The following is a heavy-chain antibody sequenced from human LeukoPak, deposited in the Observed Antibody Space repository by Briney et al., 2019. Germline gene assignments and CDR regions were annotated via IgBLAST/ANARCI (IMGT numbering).Heavy chain of an antibody. CDR3: AGGLLWFGESGNWFDP. CDR2: IIPILHIA. J-gene: IGHJ5*02. Sequence: SVKVSCKASGGTFSSYAFSWVRQAPGQGLEWMGRIIPILHIADYSQKFQGRVTITADKSTSTAYMELSSLRSEDTAVYYCAGGLLWFGESGNWFDPWGRGTLVTVSS. CDR1: GGTFSSYA. D-gene: IGHD3-10*01. V-gene: IGHV1-69*04.